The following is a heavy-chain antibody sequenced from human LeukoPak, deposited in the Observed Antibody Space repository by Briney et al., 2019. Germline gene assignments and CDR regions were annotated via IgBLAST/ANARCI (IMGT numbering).Heavy chain of an antibody. Sequence: SETLSLTCTVSDGSISSSTYCWGWLRQPPGKGLEWVGSFYWSGNTYYNPSLKSRVTVLVDKSKNVFSLKLNSVTAADTALYYCATGDGYNSYYFNQWGQGILVTVSS. CDR1: DGSISSSTYC. J-gene: IGHJ4*02. D-gene: IGHD5-24*01. CDR3: ATGDGYNSYYFNQ. V-gene: IGHV4-39*07. CDR2: FYWSGNT.